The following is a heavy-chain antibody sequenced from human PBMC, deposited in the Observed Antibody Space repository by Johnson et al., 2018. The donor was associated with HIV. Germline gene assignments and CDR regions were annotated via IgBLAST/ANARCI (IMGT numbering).Heavy chain of an antibody. CDR2: ISSSGSTT. J-gene: IGHJ3*02. V-gene: IGHV3-11*01. D-gene: IGHD2-21*02. CDR1: GFTFSDYY. Sequence: QVHLVESGGGVVQPGRSLRLSCAASGFTFSDYYMSWIRQAPGKGLEWVSYISSSGSTTYYADSVKGRFTISRDNAKNSLYLQVNSLKTEDTAVYYCTTGVSGGVTPGREIDAFDIWGKGTMVTVSS. CDR3: TTGVSGGVTPGREIDAFDI.